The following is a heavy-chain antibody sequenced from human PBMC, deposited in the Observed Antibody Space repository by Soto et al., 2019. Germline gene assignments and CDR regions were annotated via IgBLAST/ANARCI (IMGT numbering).Heavy chain of an antibody. Sequence: ASVKVSCKASGYSFTSYGISWVRQAPGQGPEWMGWISGHNGNTNHPQSLQGRVTMTTDTSRNTAYMELRSLRSDDTAVYYCARHRFNYYDDTVYYYFDYWGQGTLVTVS. CDR2: ISGHNGNT. CDR3: ARHRFNYYDDTVYYYFDY. J-gene: IGHJ4*02. CDR1: GYSFTSYG. V-gene: IGHV1-18*04. D-gene: IGHD3-22*01.